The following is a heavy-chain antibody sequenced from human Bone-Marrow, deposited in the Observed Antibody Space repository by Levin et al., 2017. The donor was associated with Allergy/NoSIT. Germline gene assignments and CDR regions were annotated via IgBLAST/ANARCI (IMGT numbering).Heavy chain of an antibody. Sequence: PGGSLRLSCKGVGYNFDTSWIAWVRQMPGKGLESMGIIYPEDSDTKYSPSFQGQVTMSVDKSITTAYLQWSSLEASDNAMYYCARFGVTVIDFWGQGTLVTVSS. CDR3: ARFGVTVIDF. V-gene: IGHV5-51*01. CDR1: GYNFDTSW. J-gene: IGHJ4*02. D-gene: IGHD3-16*01. CDR2: IYPEDSDT.